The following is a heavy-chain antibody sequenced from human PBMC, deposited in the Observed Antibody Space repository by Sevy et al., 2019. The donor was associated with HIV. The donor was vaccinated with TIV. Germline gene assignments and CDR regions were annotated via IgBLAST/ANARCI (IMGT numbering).Heavy chain of an antibody. D-gene: IGHD7-27*01. CDR3: ESETMGTARIDP. Sequence: GGSLRLSCAASGFTFSNYFIHWVRQAPGKGLEWVAVRWYDGSNKYYADSVKGRFTVSRDNSENTLYLQMNSLRPEDTDVYYCESETMGTARIDPWGQGTLVTVSS. CDR2: RWYDGSNK. V-gene: IGHV3-33*08. J-gene: IGHJ5*02. CDR1: GFTFSNYF.